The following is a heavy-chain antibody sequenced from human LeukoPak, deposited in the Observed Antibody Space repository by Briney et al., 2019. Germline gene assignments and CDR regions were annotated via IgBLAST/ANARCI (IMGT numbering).Heavy chain of an antibody. D-gene: IGHD5-24*01. Sequence: SETLSLTCTVSGGSIRTFYWSWIRQPPGKGLEWIGFINDGGSTNYNPSLKSRVTMSVDTSKNQFSLKLNSVTAADPAVYYCARGDGYNYVDYWGQGTLVTVSS. V-gene: IGHV4-4*09. CDR1: GGSIRTFY. CDR2: INDGGST. CDR3: ARGDGYNYVDY. J-gene: IGHJ4*02.